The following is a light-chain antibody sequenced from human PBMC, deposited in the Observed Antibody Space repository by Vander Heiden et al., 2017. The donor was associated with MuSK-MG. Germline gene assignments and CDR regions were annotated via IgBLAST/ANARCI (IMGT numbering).Light chain of an antibody. CDR3: SSYTRSTTLR. Sequence: QSALTQPASVSGSPGQSITISCTGTSSDIGVYNYVSWYQHHPGKAPKRMMYDVTNRPSGVSIRVSASKSGNKASLNISGLQAEDEADDYCSSYTRSTTLRFGGGTKLTVL. J-gene: IGLJ2*01. CDR1: SSDIGVYNY. CDR2: DVT. V-gene: IGLV2-14*03.